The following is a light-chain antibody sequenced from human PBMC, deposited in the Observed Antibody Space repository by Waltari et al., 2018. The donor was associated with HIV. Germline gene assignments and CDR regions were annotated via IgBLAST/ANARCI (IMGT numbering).Light chain of an antibody. V-gene: IGLV2-8*01. CDR3: SSYAGSKNRVV. J-gene: IGLJ2*01. CDR1: SSDVGAYEY. CDR2: DVY. Sequence: QSALTQSPSASGSPGQAVTISCTGTSSDVGAYEYVSWYRQHPGKAPKLMIYDVYKRPSGVPDPFSGSKSGNTASLTVSGLQAEDEATYYCSSYAGSKNRVVFGGGTFLTVL.